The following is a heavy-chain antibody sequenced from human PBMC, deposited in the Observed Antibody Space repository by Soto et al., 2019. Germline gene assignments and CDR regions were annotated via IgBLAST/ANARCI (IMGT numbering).Heavy chain of an antibody. CDR2: IYYSGST. Sequence: SETLSLTCTVSGGSISSYYWSWIRQPPGKGLEWIGYIYYSGSTNYNPSLKSRVTISVDTSKNQFSLKLSSVTATDTAVYYCTRNGGWNFDHWGQGTLVTVSS. J-gene: IGHJ4*02. V-gene: IGHV4-59*12. CDR1: GGSISSYY. D-gene: IGHD6-19*01. CDR3: TRNGGWNFDH.